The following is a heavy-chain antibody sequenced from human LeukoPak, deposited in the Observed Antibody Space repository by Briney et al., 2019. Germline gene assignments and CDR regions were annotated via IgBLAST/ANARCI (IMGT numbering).Heavy chain of an antibody. CDR1: GFTFSSYA. CDR2: ISGSGGST. J-gene: IGHJ4*02. Sequence: PGGSLRLSCAASGFTFSSYAMSWVRQAPGKGLEWVSAISGSGGSTCYADSVKGRFTISRDNSKNTLYLQMNSLRAEDTAVYYCAKGYCSSTSCSYFDYWGQGTLVTVSS. D-gene: IGHD2-2*01. V-gene: IGHV3-23*01. CDR3: AKGYCSSTSCSYFDY.